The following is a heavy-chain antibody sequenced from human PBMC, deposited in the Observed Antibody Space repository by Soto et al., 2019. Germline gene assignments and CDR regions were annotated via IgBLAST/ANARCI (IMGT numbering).Heavy chain of an antibody. J-gene: IGHJ4*02. CDR3: AKEDGGVAI. Sequence: QVQLVESGGGVVQPGRSLRLACVASGFYFSNYVMHWVRQAPGKGLEWVAVASYDGSNKYYADSVKGRFTISRDNSKNTLYLQLNSLRPEDTAVYYCAKEDGGVAIWGQGTPVTVSS. D-gene: IGHD4-17*01. CDR1: GFYFSNYV. CDR2: ASYDGSNK. V-gene: IGHV3-30*18.